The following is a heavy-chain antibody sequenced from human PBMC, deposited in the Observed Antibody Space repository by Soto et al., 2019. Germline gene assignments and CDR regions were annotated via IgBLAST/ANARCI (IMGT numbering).Heavy chain of an antibody. CDR3: ARDHVDPFYTMDV. CDR1: GFSVTSGYY. CDR2: IYRDGST. Sequence: SETLSLTCVVSGFSVTSGYYWSWIRQPPGKGLEWIGRIYRDGSTSYNPSLKSRVTILVDTSKNRFSLKLSSMTAADTAVYYCARDHVDPFYTMDVWGQGTTVT. J-gene: IGHJ6*02. V-gene: IGHV4-38-2*02. D-gene: IGHD2-21*01.